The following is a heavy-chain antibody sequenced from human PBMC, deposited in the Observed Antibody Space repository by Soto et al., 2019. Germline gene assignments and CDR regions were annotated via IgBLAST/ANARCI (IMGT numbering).Heavy chain of an antibody. CDR1: VGSIIRSY. CDR2: IHYTGAT. J-gene: IGHJ6*02. Sequence: SETLSLTCNVSVGSIIRSYWIWIRQSPEKRLEWIGYIHYTGATRYNPSLKSRATMSVDTSKNQISLKLNSVTAADTAVYYCARGGEAVAGYYYSGLHVWGRGTTVTVS. D-gene: IGHD6-19*01. CDR3: ARGGEAVAGYYYSGLHV. V-gene: IGHV4-59*01.